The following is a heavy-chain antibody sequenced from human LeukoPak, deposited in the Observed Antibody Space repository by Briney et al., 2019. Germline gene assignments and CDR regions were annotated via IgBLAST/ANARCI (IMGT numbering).Heavy chain of an antibody. CDR1: GFSLRNPGVG. Sequence: SGPTLVKPTRTLTLTCTFSGFSLRNPGVGVGWFRQPPGKALEWLALLYWDEDERYNTSLRSRLSITKDTSKNQVVLTLTNTAPVDTATYYCAHQVDDYYYYGSGYYYYFDYWGQGTRVTVSS. D-gene: IGHD3-22*01. CDR3: AHQVDDYYYYGSGYYYYFDY. V-gene: IGHV2-5*02. CDR2: LYWDEDE. J-gene: IGHJ4*02.